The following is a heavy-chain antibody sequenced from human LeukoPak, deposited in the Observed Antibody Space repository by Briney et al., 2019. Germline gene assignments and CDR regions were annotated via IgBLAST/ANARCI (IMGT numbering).Heavy chain of an antibody. CDR3: ARGADIVVVPAAGYYFDY. CDR1: GYTFTSYG. CDR2: ISAYSGNT. V-gene: IGHV1-18*01. J-gene: IGHJ4*02. D-gene: IGHD2-2*01. Sequence: ASVKVSCKASGYTFTSYGISWVRQAPGQGLEWMGWISAYSGNTNYAQKLQGRVNMTTDTSTSTAYMELRSLRSDDTAVYYCARGADIVVVPAAGYYFDYWGQGTLVTVSS.